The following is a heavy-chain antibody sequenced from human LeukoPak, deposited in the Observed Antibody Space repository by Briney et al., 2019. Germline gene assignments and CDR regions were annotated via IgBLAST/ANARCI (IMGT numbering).Heavy chain of an antibody. CDR3: AQTRAAAGIYFDY. J-gene: IGHJ4*02. Sequence: SETLSLTCTVSGYSISSGYYWGWIRQPPGKGLEWIGSIYHSGSTYYNPSLKSRVTISVDTSKNQFSLKLSSVTAADTAVYYCAQTRAAAGIYFDYWGQGTLVTVSS. CDR2: IYHSGST. CDR1: GYSISSGYY. D-gene: IGHD6-13*01. V-gene: IGHV4-38-2*02.